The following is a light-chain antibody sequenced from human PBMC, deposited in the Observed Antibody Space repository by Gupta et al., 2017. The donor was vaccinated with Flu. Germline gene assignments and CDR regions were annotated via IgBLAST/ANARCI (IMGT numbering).Light chain of an antibody. Sequence: QSVLTQPPSASGTPGQRVTISCSGSSSNIGSNTVHWYQQLPGTAPKLLIYSNNQRPSGVPDRLSGSKSGTSASLAISGLQAEDEADYYCAAWDDSLNGLVFGGGTKLTVL. J-gene: IGLJ2*01. CDR2: SNN. CDR1: SSNIGSNT. V-gene: IGLV1-44*01. CDR3: AAWDDSLNGLV.